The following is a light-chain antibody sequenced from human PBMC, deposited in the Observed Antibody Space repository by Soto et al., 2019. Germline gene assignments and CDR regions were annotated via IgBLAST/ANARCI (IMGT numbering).Light chain of an antibody. Sequence: QSVLTQPPSASGTPGQRVTISCSGSRSNIGNNCVHWYQQLPGTAPKLLIYRSNQRPSGVPDRFSGSKSGTSASLAISGLRSEDEADYHCAAWDDSLSGWVFGGGTKLTVL. CDR2: RSN. J-gene: IGLJ3*02. CDR1: RSNIGNNC. V-gene: IGLV1-47*01. CDR3: AAWDDSLSGWV.